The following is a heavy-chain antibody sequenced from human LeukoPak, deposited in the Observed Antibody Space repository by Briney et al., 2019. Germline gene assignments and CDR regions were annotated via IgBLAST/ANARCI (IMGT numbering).Heavy chain of an antibody. J-gene: IGHJ4*02. D-gene: IGHD3-22*01. CDR1: GYTITSYA. V-gene: IGHV7-4-1*02. CDR3: AREVVDTITSGYYFDY. Sequence: ASVKVSCKASGYTITSYAMNWVRQAPGQGLEWMGWINTNTGYPTYAQGFTGRFVFSLDTSVSTTYLQISSLKAEDTAVYYCAREVVDTITSGYYFDYWGQGTLVTVSS. CDR2: INTNTGYP.